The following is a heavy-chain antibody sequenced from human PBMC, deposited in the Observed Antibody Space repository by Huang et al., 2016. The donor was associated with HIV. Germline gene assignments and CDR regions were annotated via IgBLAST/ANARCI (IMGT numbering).Heavy chain of an antibody. Sequence: QLQLQESGPGLVKPSETLSLTCTVSGGSISSSSYYWGWLRQPPGEGLEWIGCIYYSGSTYYNPALKSRVTISVDTSKNQFSLKLSSVTAADTAVYYCARHWGVIAAAVDYWGQGTLVTVSS. CDR2: IYYSGST. J-gene: IGHJ4*02. D-gene: IGHD6-13*01. V-gene: IGHV4-39*01. CDR3: ARHWGVIAAAVDY. CDR1: GGSISSSSYY.